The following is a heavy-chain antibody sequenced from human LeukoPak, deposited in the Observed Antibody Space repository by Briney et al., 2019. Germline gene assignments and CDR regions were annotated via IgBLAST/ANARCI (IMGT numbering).Heavy chain of an antibody. CDR1: GGSISSSSYY. D-gene: IGHD3-10*01. CDR3: AGNYYGSGRGYY. Sequence: SETLSLTCTVSGGSISSSSYYWGWIRQPPGKGLEWIGSIYYSGSTYYNPSLKSRVTISVDTSKNQFSLKLSSVTAADTAVYYCAGNYYGSGRGYYWGQGTLVTVSS. V-gene: IGHV4-39*07. CDR2: IYYSGST. J-gene: IGHJ4*02.